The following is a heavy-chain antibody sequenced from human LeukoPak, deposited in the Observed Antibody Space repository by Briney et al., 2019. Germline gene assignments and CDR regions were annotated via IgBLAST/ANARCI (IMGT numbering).Heavy chain of an antibody. CDR3: ASLDYFDSSDYGDY. Sequence: GGSLRLSCAASGFTFNNYAMSWVRQAPGKGLEWVSAISGSGGSTYYTDSVTGRFTISRDNSKNTLYLQMNSLRAEDTALYYCASLDYFDSSDYGDYWGQGTLVTVAS. V-gene: IGHV3-23*01. CDR1: GFTFNNYA. J-gene: IGHJ4*02. CDR2: ISGSGGST. D-gene: IGHD3-22*01.